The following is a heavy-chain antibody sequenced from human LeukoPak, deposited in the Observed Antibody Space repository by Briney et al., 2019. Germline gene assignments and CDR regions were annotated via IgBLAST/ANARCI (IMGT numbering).Heavy chain of an antibody. V-gene: IGHV4-30-2*01. Sequence: SETLSLTCAVSGGSISSGGYSWSWIRQPLGKGLEWIGYIYHSGSTNYNPSLKSRVTISVDTSKNQFSLKLSSVTAADTAVYYCARRGSSGYYGGINYYYYGMDVWGQGTTVTVSS. CDR1: GGSISSGGYS. J-gene: IGHJ6*02. CDR2: IYHSGST. CDR3: ARRGSSGYYGGINYYYYGMDV. D-gene: IGHD3-22*01.